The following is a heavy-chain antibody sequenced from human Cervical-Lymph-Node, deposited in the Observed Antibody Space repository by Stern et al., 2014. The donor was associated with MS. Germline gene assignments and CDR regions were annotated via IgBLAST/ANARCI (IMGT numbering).Heavy chain of an antibody. Sequence: EDQLVESGGGLVQPGGSLRLSCAASGFTFSDHYMDWVRQAPGKGLAWVGRTRNKANSYTTEYAASVKGRFTISRDDSKNPLYLQMNSLKTEDTAVYYCALGVLLYFDYWGQGTLVTVSS. D-gene: IGHD2-21*02. CDR3: ALGVLLYFDY. CDR1: GFTFSDHY. J-gene: IGHJ4*02. CDR2: TRNKANSYTT. V-gene: IGHV3-72*01.